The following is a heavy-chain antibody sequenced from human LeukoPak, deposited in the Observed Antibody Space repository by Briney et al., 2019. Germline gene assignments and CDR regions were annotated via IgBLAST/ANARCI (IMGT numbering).Heavy chain of an antibody. CDR3: AKDYYGSGSYYRSDYYYYYGMDV. Sequence: GGSLRLSCAASGFTFSSYGMHWVRQAPGKGLEWVAVISYDGSNKYYADSVKSRFTISRDNSKNTLYLQMNSLRAEDTAVYYCAKDYYGSGSYYRSDYYYYYGMDVWGQGTTVTVSS. CDR2: ISYDGSNK. CDR1: GFTFSSYG. D-gene: IGHD3-10*01. V-gene: IGHV3-30*18. J-gene: IGHJ6*02.